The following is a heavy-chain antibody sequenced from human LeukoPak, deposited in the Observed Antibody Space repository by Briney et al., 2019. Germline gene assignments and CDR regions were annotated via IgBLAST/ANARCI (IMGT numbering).Heavy chain of an antibody. V-gene: IGHV3-48*02. J-gene: IGHJ4*02. CDR1: GFTFSTYS. CDR2: ISRSSATI. Sequence: GGSLRLSCAASGFTFSTYSMSWVRQAPGKGLEWVSYISRSSATIDYADSVKGRFTISRDNAKNSLYLQMNSLRDEDTAVYYCARVILTGYYNPLDYWGQGTLVTVSS. D-gene: IGHD3-9*01. CDR3: ARVILTGYYNPLDY.